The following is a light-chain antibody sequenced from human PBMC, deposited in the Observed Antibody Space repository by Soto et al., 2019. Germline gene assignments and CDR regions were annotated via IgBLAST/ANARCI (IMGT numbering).Light chain of an antibody. CDR3: SSYTSSSTSLYV. J-gene: IGLJ1*01. V-gene: IGLV2-14*01. Sequence: QSALTQPASVSGSPGQSITISCTGTSSDVRGYNYVSWYQQHPGKAPKLMIYDVSNRPSGVSNRFSGSKSCNTASLTISGLQAEDEADYYCSSYTSSSTSLYVFGTGTKLTVL. CDR1: SSDVRGYNY. CDR2: DVS.